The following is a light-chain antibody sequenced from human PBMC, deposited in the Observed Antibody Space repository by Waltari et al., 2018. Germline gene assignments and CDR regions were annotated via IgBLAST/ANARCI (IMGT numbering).Light chain of an antibody. CDR3: QQYDGIVVT. CDR2: STY. Sequence: EIVFTQSPGTLSLSPGDRANPSCRASQTFSTIALSWYQQKPGQAPRVLIYSTYNRATGIPDRFSGSGSGTDFTLTINRLAPEDFAMYYCQQYDGIVVTFGGGTKVEI. J-gene: IGKJ4*01. V-gene: IGKV3-20*01. CDR1: QTFSTIA.